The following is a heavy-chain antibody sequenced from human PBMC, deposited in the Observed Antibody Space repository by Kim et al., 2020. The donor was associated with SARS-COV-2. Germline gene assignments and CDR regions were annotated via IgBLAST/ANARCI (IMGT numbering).Heavy chain of an antibody. CDR1: GFTFSSYA. D-gene: IGHD2-2*01. J-gene: IGHJ4*01. Sequence: GGSLRLSCAASGFTFSSYAMHWVRQPPGKGLEWVAGISYDALNKDYAASVKGRLTISRDNSKNTLYLEMNSLRGEDTAVYYCARDLRQGFRDYQFDYWC. V-gene: IGHV3-30*04. CDR2: ISYDALNK. CDR3: ARDLRQGFRDYQFDY.